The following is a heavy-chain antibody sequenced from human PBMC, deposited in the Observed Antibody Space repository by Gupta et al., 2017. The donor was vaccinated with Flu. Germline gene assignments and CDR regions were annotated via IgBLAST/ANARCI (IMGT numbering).Heavy chain of an antibody. D-gene: IGHD1-1*01. V-gene: IGHV3-30*18. J-gene: IGHJ6*02. CDR3: AKDWRWNNNIYGMNV. Sequence: QERVVESGGGVAQPGRSLRLSCAASGFRFSNYGMPWVRQAPGKGLEWLAGISHDGSQNYHTDCVKGRFSISRDNSKNTLYLQMSGLRTEDTAVDYCAKDWRWNNNIYGMNVWGQGTTVTVS. CDR2: ISHDGSQN. CDR1: GFRFSNYG.